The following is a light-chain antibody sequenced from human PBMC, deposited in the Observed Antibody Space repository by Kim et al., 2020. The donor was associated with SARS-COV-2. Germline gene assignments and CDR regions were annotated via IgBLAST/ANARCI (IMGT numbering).Light chain of an antibody. CDR3: QQRSYWLT. CDR2: DAS. J-gene: IGKJ4*01. CDR1: QSISSY. V-gene: IGKV3-11*01. Sequence: SLSPGEGATLSCRASQSISSYLAWYQQKPGQAPRLLIYDASNRATGIPARFSGSGSGTDFTLTISSLEPEDFAVYYCQQRSYWLTFGGGTKVDIK.